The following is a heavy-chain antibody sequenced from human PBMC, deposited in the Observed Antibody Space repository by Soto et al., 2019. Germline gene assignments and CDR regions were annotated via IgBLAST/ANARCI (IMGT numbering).Heavy chain of an antibody. CDR3: ARDKELLNGPSAPYGMDV. Sequence: SVKVSCKDSGYTFTDYYMHWVRQAPGQGLEWMGWINPNSGGTNYAQKFQGWVTMTRDTSSSTAYLELSSLRSDDTAVYNCARDKELLNGPSAPYGMDVWGQGTTVTVS. J-gene: IGHJ6*02. D-gene: IGHD3-9*01. CDR1: GYTFTDYY. V-gene: IGHV1-2*04. CDR2: INPNSGGT.